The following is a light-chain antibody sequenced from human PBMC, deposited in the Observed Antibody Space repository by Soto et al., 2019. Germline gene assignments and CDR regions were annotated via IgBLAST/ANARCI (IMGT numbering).Light chain of an antibody. V-gene: IGLV2-8*01. CDR2: EVS. CDR1: SSDVGGYNY. Sequence: QSALTQPPSASGSPGQSVTISCTGTSSDVGGYNYVSWYQQHPGKAPKLMIYEVSKRPSGVPARFSGSKSGNTASLTVSGLQAEDEADYYCSSYACSSVSGVFGTGTKLTVL. J-gene: IGLJ1*01. CDR3: SSYACSSVSGV.